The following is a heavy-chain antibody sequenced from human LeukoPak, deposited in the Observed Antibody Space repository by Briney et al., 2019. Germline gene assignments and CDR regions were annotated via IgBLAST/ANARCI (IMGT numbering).Heavy chain of an antibody. CDR3: ARRLPYYDSSGYYYYFDY. CDR2: IYPGDSDT. V-gene: IGHV5-51*01. CDR1: GYSFTSYW. J-gene: IGHJ4*02. D-gene: IGHD3-22*01. Sequence: GESLKISRKGSGYSFTSYWIGWVRQMPGKGLEWMGIIYPGDSDTRYSPSFQGQVTISADKSISTAYLQWSSLKASDTAMYYCARRLPYYDSSGYYYYFDYWGQGTLVTVSS.